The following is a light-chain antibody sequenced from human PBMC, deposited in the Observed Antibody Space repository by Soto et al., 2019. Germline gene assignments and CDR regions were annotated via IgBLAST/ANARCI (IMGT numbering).Light chain of an antibody. J-gene: IGKJ4*01. Sequence: EIVLTQSPATLSLSPGERATLSCRASQSVSSYLVWYQQKPGQAPRLLIYDASNRAPGIPARFSGSGSGTDVTLTISSLEHEDFAVYYCQQRSDWPPLTFGGGTKVEIK. CDR1: QSVSSY. CDR2: DAS. CDR3: QQRSDWPPLT. V-gene: IGKV3-11*01.